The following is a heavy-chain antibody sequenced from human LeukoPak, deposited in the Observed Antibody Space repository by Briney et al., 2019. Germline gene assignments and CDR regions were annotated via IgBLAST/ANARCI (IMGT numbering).Heavy chain of an antibody. CDR3: ARGIYYDFWSGYYFDY. D-gene: IGHD3-3*01. V-gene: IGHV4-34*01. J-gene: IGHJ4*02. CDR1: GGSFSGYY. CDR2: INHSGST. Sequence: PSETLSLTCAVYGGSFSGYYWSWIRQPPGKGLEWIGEINHSGSTYYNPSLKSRVTISVDTSKNQFSLKLSSVTAADTAVYYCARGIYYDFWSGYYFDYWGQGTLVTVSS.